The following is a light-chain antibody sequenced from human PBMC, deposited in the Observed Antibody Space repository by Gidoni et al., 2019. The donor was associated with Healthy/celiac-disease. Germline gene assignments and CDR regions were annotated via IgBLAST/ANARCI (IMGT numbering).Light chain of an antibody. CDR2: YKSDSDK. J-gene: IGLJ2*01. CDR3: MIWHSSAVV. CDR1: SGINVGTYR. Sequence: QAVLTQPSSLSASPGASASLTCTLRSGINVGTYRIYWYQQKPGSPPQYLLRYKSDSDKQQGSGVPSRFSGSKDASANAGILLISGLQSEDEADYYCMIWHSSAVVFGGGTKLTVX. V-gene: IGLV5-45*03.